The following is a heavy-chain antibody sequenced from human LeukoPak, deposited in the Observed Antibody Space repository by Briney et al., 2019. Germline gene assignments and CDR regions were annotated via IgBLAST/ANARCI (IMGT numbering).Heavy chain of an antibody. V-gene: IGHV3-30*02. J-gene: IGHJ4*02. Sequence: GGSLRLSCAASGFTFSSYGMHWVRQAPGKGLEWVAFIRYDGSNKYYADSVKGRFTISRDNSKNTLYLQMNSLRAEDTAVYYCAKTDCSSTNCYDHVRDGTIYYFDYWGQGTLVTVSS. D-gene: IGHD2-2*01. CDR3: AKTDCSSTNCYDHVRDGTIYYFDY. CDR1: GFTFSSYG. CDR2: IRYDGSNK.